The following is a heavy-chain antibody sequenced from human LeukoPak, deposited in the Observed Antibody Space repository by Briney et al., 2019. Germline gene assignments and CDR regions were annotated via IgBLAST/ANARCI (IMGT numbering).Heavy chain of an antibody. CDR1: GFTFSSYS. CDR2: ISSSSSYI. V-gene: IGHV3-21*01. D-gene: IGHD1-26*01. J-gene: IGHJ4*02. Sequence: GGSLRLSCAASGFTFSSYSMNWVRQAPGKGLEWVSSISSSSSYIYYADSVKGRSTISRDNAKNSLYLQMNSLRAEDTAVYYCARDLGDSGSFDYWGQGTLVTVSS. CDR3: ARDLGDSGSFDY.